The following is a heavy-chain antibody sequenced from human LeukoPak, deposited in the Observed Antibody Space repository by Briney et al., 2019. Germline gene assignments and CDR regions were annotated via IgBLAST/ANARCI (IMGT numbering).Heavy chain of an antibody. V-gene: IGHV4-34*01. CDR2: INHSGST. Sequence: SETLSLTCAVSGGSFSGYYWSWIRQPPGKGLEWIGEINHSGSTNYNPSLKSRVTISVDTSKNQFSLKLSSVTAADTAVYYCARAPVAGSPYYFDYWGQGTLVTVSS. J-gene: IGHJ4*02. CDR1: GGSFSGYY. CDR3: ARAPVAGSPYYFDY. D-gene: IGHD6-19*01.